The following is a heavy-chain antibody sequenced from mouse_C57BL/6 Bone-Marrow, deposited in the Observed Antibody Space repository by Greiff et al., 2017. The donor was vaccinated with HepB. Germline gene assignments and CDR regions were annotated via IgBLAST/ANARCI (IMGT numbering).Heavy chain of an antibody. CDR3: TREGGNYGAY. D-gene: IGHD2-1*01. V-gene: IGHV5-9-1*02. CDR2: ISSGGDYI. Sequence: EVQRVESGEGLVKPGGSLKLSCAASGFTFSSYAMSWVRQTPEKRLEWVAYISSGGDYIYYADTVKGRFTISRDNARNTLYLQMSSLKSEDTAMYYCTREGGNYGAYWGQGTLVTVSA. CDR1: GFTFSSYA. J-gene: IGHJ3*01.